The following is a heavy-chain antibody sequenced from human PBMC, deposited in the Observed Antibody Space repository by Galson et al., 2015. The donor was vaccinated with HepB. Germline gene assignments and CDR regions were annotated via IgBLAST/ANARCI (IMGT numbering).Heavy chain of an antibody. D-gene: IGHD3-16*02. CDR2: ISGSGGST. Sequence: SLRLSCAASGFTFSSYAMSWVRQAPGKGLEWVSAISGSGGSTYYADSVKGRFTISRDNSKNTLYLQMNSLRAEDTAVYYCAKALAHPIGLGELSSYFDYWGQGTLVTVSS. J-gene: IGHJ4*02. CDR3: AKALAHPIGLGELSSYFDY. V-gene: IGHV3-23*01. CDR1: GFTFSSYA.